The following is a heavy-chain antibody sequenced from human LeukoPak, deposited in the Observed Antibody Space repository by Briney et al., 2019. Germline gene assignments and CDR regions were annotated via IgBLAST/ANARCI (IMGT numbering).Heavy chain of an antibody. V-gene: IGHV3-11*06. D-gene: IGHD3/OR15-3a*01. CDR2: ISSSSGYK. CDR3: ARQGLYDSSDFWTFQH. CDR1: GFIFSDYY. Sequence: GGSLRLSCAASGFIFSDYYMSWIRQTPEKGLEWLSYISSSSGYKHYADSLKGRFTISRDNAKNSVYLQMNSLSAEDTAVYYCARQGLYDSSDFWTFQHWGQGTLVTVSS. J-gene: IGHJ1*01.